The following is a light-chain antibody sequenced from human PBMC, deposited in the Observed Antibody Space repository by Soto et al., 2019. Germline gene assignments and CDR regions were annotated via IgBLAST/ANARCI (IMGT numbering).Light chain of an antibody. V-gene: IGLV2-23*02. CDR3: CSFVGVTSDV. Sequence: QSALTQPASVSGSPGQSITISCSGNAVSYQLVSWYQQQPGNAPKLILYNVTRRPSGVSNRFSGFKSGTTASLKITGLQAEDVADYYCCSFVGVTSDVFGNVTNVT. CDR2: NVT. J-gene: IGLJ1*01. CDR1: GNAVSYQL.